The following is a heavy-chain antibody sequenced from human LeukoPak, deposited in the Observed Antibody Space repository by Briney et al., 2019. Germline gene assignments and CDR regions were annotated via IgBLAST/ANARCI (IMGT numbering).Heavy chain of an antibody. J-gene: IGHJ4*02. D-gene: IGHD6-19*01. V-gene: IGHV4-59*11. Sequence: SETLSLTCTVSGGSMSGHYWSWVRQPPGKGLEWIGYVYASGATYYNPSLEGRVSISIDTSRDQFSLKLTSVTAADTAVYYCARSGSVVTGTREVESWGQGTLVTVSS. CDR3: ARSGSVVTGTREVES. CDR1: GGSMSGHY. CDR2: VYASGAT.